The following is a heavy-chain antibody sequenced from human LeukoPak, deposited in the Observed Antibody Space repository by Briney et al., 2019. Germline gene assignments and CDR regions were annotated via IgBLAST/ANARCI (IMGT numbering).Heavy chain of an antibody. J-gene: IGHJ6*03. Sequence: GGSLRLSCAASEFSVGSNYMTWVRQAPGKGLEWVSLIYSGGSTYYADSVKGRFTISRDNSKNTLYLQMNSLRAEDTAVYYCARSSITMVRGVIKSTTSWYHYYNMDVWGKGTTVTVSS. CDR2: IYSGGST. V-gene: IGHV3-66*01. CDR3: ARSSITMVRGVIKSTTSWYHYYNMDV. CDR1: EFSVGSNY. D-gene: IGHD3-10*01.